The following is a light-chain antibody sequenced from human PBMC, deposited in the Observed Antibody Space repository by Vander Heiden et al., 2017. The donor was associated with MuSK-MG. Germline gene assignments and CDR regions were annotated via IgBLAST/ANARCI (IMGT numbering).Light chain of an antibody. CDR1: SSDVGTYKY. J-gene: IGLJ2*01. Sequence: SSLTQPASAAGSPGQSIPIPFTRTSSDVGTYKYVPWYQQQPGKAPKLMIYDVDHRPCGVSDRFSGSKSGNAASLTISGLQAEDEDDYCCSSYARSRVVFGGGTKLTVL. CDR2: DVD. CDR3: SSYARSRVV. V-gene: IGLV2-14*03.